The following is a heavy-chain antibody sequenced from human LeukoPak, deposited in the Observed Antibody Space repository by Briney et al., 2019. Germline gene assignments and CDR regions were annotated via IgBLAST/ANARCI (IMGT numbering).Heavy chain of an antibody. D-gene: IGHD3-10*01. Sequence: SETLSLTCAVYGGSSSGYYWSWIRQPPGKGLEWIGEINHSGSTNYNPSLKSRVTISVDTSKNQFSLKLSSVTAADTAVYYCARGAYYYGSGSYYSRFWKDYFDYWGQGTLVTVSS. CDR2: INHSGST. J-gene: IGHJ4*02. CDR3: ARGAYYYGSGSYYSRFWKDYFDY. CDR1: GGSSSGYY. V-gene: IGHV4-34*01.